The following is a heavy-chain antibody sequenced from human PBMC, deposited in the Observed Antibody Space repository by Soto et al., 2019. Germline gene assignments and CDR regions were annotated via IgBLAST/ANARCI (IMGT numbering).Heavy chain of an antibody. J-gene: IGHJ4*02. D-gene: IGHD6-6*01. CDR3: ARLEQLVYYFDY. V-gene: IGHV1-2*02. Sequence: ASVKDSCKASGYTFTGYYMHWVRQAPGQGLEWMGWINPNSGGTNYAQKFQGRVTMTRDTSISTAYMELSRLRSDDTAVYYCARLEQLVYYFDYWGQGTLVTVSS. CDR1: GYTFTGYY. CDR2: INPNSGGT.